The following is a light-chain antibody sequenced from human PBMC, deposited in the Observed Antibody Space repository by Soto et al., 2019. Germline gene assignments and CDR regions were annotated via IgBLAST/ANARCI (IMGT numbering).Light chain of an antibody. J-gene: IGKJ1*01. CDR3: QQYGSSPRT. Sequence: EIVMTQSPATLSVSPGERATLSCSASQSVSSNLAWYQQKPGQAPRLLIYGASSRATGTPDRFSGSGSGTDFTLTISRLEPEDFAVYYCQQYGSSPRTFGQGTKVDIK. CDR2: GAS. V-gene: IGKV3-20*01. CDR1: QSVSSN.